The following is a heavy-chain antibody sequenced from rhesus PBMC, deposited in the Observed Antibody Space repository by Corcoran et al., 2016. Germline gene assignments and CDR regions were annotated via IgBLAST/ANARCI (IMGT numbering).Heavy chain of an antibody. CDR1: GYSFTSYW. J-gene: IGHJ4*01. V-gene: IGHV5-20*01. D-gene: IGHD6S26*01. CDR2: IDPSDSDT. Sequence: EVQLVQSGAEVKRPGESLKISCKTSGYSFTSYWISGGRQMPGKGLEWMGAIDPSDSDTSYNPSCQGHGTISADKSISTAYLQWSRLKASDTATYYCAKSPIAAAGLNYWGQGVLVTVSS. CDR3: AKSPIAAAGLNY.